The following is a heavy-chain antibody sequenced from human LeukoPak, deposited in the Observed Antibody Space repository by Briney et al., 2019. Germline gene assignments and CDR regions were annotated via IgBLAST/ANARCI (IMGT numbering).Heavy chain of an antibody. V-gene: IGHV3-7*01. J-gene: IGHJ4*02. CDR2: IKQDGSEK. CDR1: GFTFSSYW. Sequence: GGSLRLSCAASGFTFSSYWMSWVRQAPGKGLEWVANIKQDGSEKYYVDSVKGRFTISRDNAKNSLYLQMNSLRAEDTAVYYCARDKDDFWSGYYTDYWGQGTLVTVSS. CDR3: ARDKDDFWSGYYTDY. D-gene: IGHD3-3*01.